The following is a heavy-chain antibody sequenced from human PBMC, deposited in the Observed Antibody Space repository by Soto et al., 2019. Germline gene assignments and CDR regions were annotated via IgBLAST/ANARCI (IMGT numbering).Heavy chain of an antibody. CDR1: GFTFSGSA. J-gene: IGHJ4*01. Sequence: EVQLVESGGGLVQPGGSLKLSCAASGFTFSGSAMHWVRQPPGKGLEWVGRIRSKANSDATVYAASVKGKFTIPRNDSTNTAYLQMNSFKSDDTAVYYCTAPYINYEILTYYFTYWGNGSLVTVSS. D-gene: IGHD3-9*01. V-gene: IGHV3-73*02. CDR2: IRSKANSDAT. CDR3: TAPYINYEILTYYFTY.